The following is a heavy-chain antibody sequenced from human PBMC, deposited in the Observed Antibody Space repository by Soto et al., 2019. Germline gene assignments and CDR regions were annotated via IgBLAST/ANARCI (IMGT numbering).Heavy chain of an antibody. CDR3: ARDRTRSSAFGGFDP. V-gene: IGHV1-3*01. J-gene: IGHJ5*02. D-gene: IGHD3-10*01. Sequence: GASVKVSCKASGYTFTSHAMHWVRQAPGQRLEWMGWINAGNGNTKYSQKFQGRVTITRDTSASTAYMELSSLRSEDTAVYYCARDRTRSSAFGGFDPWGQGTLVTVSS. CDR1: GYTFTSHA. CDR2: INAGNGNT.